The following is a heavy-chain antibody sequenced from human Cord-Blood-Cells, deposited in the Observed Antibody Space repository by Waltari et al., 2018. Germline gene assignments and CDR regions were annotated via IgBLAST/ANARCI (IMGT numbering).Heavy chain of an antibody. CDR3: ARDRRYYDSSGYYYYYGMDV. CDR2: IYTSGST. V-gene: IGHV4-4*07. D-gene: IGHD3-22*01. Sequence: QVQLQESGPGLVKPSETLSLTCTVPGGSLSSYYWSWIRQPPGKGLEWIGRIYTSGSTNYNPSLKSRVTMSVDTSKNQFSLKLSSVTAADTAVYYCARDRRYYDSSGYYYYYGMDVWGQGTTVTVSS. J-gene: IGHJ6*02. CDR1: GGSLSSYY.